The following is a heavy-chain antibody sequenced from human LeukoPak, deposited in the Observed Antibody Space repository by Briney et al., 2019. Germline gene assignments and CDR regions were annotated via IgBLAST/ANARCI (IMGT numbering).Heavy chain of an antibody. V-gene: IGHV1-24*01. J-gene: IGHJ6*02. D-gene: IGHD6-13*01. CDR1: GYTLTELS. Sequence: ASVKVSCKVSGYTLTELSMHWVRQAPGKGLEWMGDFDPEDGETIYAQKFQGRVTMTEDTSTDTAYMELSSLRSEDTAVYYCARVVEQQLVRGYYYGMDVWGQGTTVTVSS. CDR2: FDPEDGET. CDR3: ARVVEQQLVRGYYYGMDV.